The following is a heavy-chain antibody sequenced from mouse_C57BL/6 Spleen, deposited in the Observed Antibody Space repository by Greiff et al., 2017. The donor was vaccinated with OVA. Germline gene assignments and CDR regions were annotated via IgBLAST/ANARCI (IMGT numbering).Heavy chain of an antibody. CDR2: INPNNGGT. CDR3: ARQLRGEFAY. Sequence: EVQLQQSGPELVKPGASVKISCKASGYTFTDYYMNWVKQSHGKSLEWIGDINPNNGGTSYNQKFKGKATLTVDKSSSTAYMELRSLTSEDSAVYYCARQLRGEFAYWGQGTLVTVSA. V-gene: IGHV1-26*01. J-gene: IGHJ3*01. D-gene: IGHD3-2*02. CDR1: GYTFTDYY.